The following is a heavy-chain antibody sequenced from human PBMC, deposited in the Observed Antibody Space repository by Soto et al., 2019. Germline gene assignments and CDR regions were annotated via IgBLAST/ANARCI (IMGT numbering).Heavy chain of an antibody. J-gene: IGHJ6*02. CDR2: NYYSGIT. CDR3: ARGSSIAGLYYGMDV. Sequence: QVQLQESGPGLVKPSQTLSLTCTVSGGSISSGGYYWTWIRQHPGKGLEWIGYNYYSGITYYNPSLKSRATISLATSKNHFSLKLSSVTAADTAVYYCARGSSIAGLYYGMDVWGQGTTVTVSS. V-gene: IGHV4-31*03. CDR1: GGSISSGGYY. D-gene: IGHD6-6*01.